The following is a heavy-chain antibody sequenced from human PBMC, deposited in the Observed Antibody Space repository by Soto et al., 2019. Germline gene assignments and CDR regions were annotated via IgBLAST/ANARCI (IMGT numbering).Heavy chain of an antibody. CDR3: AQNVRPYGSGSYYAYNWFDP. D-gene: IGHD3-10*01. V-gene: IGHV4-59*01. Sequence: PSETLSLTCTVSGGSISSYYWSWIRQPPGKGLEWIGYIYYSGSTNYNPSIKSRVTISVDTSKNQFSLKLSSVTAADTAVYYCAQNVRPYGSGSYYAYNWFDPWGQGTLVTVSS. CDR1: GGSISSYY. J-gene: IGHJ5*02. CDR2: IYYSGST.